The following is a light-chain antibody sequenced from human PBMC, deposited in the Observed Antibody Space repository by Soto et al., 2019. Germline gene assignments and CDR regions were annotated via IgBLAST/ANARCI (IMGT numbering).Light chain of an antibody. V-gene: IGLV2-8*01. J-gene: IGLJ1*01. CDR3: SSHAGNNNYV. Sequence: QSVLTQPPSASGSPGQSVAISCTGTSSDVGGQNYVSWYQQHPGKAPKLIIYAVTERPSWVPDRFSGSKSGNTASLTVSGLQTEDEADYYCSSHAGNNNYVFGTGTKLTVL. CDR2: AVT. CDR1: SSDVGGQNY.